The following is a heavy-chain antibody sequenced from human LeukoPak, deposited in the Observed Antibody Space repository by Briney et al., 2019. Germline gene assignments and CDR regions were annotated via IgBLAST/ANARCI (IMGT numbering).Heavy chain of an antibody. CDR3: ARDLAVAGTYYYYGMDV. V-gene: IGHV3-7*01. CDR1: GFTSSSYW. CDR2: IKQDGSEK. J-gene: IGHJ6*02. D-gene: IGHD6-19*01. Sequence: GGSLRLSCAASGFTSSSYWMSWVRQAPGKGLEWVANIKQDGSEKYYVDSVKGRFTISRDNAKNSLYLQMNSLRAEDTAVYYCARDLAVAGTYYYYGMDVWGQGTTVTVPS.